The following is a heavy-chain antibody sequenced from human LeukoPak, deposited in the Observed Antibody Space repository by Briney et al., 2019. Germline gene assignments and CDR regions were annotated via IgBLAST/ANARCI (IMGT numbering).Heavy chain of an antibody. CDR2: INWHGGST. V-gene: IGHV3-20*04. CDR1: GFTFDDYG. Sequence: VGPLRLSCAAPGFTFDDYGMSWVRQAPGKGLESVSGINWHGGSTGYADSVKGRFTISRDNAKNSLYLQMNSLRAEDTALYYCARVWEYCSGGSCPLYGMDVWGQGTTVTVSS. J-gene: IGHJ6*02. CDR3: ARVWEYCSGGSCPLYGMDV. D-gene: IGHD2-15*01.